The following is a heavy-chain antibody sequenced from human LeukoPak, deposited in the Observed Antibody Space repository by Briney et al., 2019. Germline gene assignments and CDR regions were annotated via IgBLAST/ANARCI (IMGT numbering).Heavy chain of an antibody. CDR2: IWYDGSNK. V-gene: IGHV3-33*01. CDR1: GFTFSSYG. D-gene: IGHD6-19*01. J-gene: IGHJ5*02. Sequence: GRSLRLSCAASGFTFSSYGMHWVRQAPGKGLEWVAVIWYDGSNKYYADSVKGRFTISRDNSKSTLYLQMNSLRAEDTAVYYCARVEYSSGQDWFDPWGQGTLVTVSS. CDR3: ARVEYSSGQDWFDP.